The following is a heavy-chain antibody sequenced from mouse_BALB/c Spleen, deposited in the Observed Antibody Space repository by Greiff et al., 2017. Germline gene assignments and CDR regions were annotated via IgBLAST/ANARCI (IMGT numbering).Heavy chain of an antibody. V-gene: IGHV1S126*01. CDR3: ARGDYDTESAMDY. CDR1: GYSFTSYW. CDR2: IDPSDSET. Sequence: QVTLKVSGPQLVRPGASVKISCKASGYSFTSYWMHWVKQRPGQGLEWIGMIDPSDSETRLNQKFKDKATLTVDKSSSTAYMQLSSPTSEDSAVYYCARGDYDTESAMDYWGQGTSVTVSS. D-gene: IGHD2-4*01. J-gene: IGHJ4*01.